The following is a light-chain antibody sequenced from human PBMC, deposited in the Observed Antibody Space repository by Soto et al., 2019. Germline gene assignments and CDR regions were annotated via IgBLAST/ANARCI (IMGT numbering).Light chain of an antibody. V-gene: IGKV1-39*01. Sequence: DIQVPQSPSSLSASVVSTVTITCRTSQSISGKLSWYQQIPGKAPKLLIYAASRLQSGVPSRFSASGSGKEFSLTRSSLQPDDFASCYFQQSYSRVTFGQGTKVDIK. CDR2: AAS. J-gene: IGKJ1*01. CDR1: QSISGK. CDR3: QQSYSRVT.